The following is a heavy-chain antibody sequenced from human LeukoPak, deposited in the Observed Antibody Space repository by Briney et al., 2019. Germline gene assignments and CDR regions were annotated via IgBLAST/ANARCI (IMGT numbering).Heavy chain of an antibody. Sequence: SQTQSLTCTVSGGSISSGGYYWSWIHQHPGKGLEWIGYIYYSGSTYYNPSLKSRVTISVDTSKNQFSLKLSSVTAADTAVYYCASEVVVVPAATGLRGYFDYWGQGTLVTVSS. CDR2: IYYSGST. CDR1: GGSISSGGYY. J-gene: IGHJ4*02. CDR3: ASEVVVVPAATGLRGYFDY. D-gene: IGHD2-2*01. V-gene: IGHV4-31*03.